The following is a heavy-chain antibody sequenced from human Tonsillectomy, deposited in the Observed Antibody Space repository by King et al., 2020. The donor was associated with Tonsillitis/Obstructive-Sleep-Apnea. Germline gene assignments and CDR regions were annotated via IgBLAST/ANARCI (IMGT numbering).Heavy chain of an antibody. Sequence: QLVQSGAEVKKPGASVKVSCKASGYTFTTYGIAWVRQAPGQGLEWMGWISAYNGDTNYAQKLQGRVTMTTDTSTTTAYMELRSLRSDDTALYYCASHYWGDAFDIWGQGTMVSVSS. D-gene: IGHD7-27*01. CDR3: ASHYWGDAFDI. CDR2: ISAYNGDT. CDR1: GYTFTTYG. J-gene: IGHJ3*02. V-gene: IGHV1-18*01.